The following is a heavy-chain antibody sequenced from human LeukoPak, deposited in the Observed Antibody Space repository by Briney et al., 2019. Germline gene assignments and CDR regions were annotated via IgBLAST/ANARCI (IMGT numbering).Heavy chain of an antibody. V-gene: IGHV1-3*02. Sequence: ASVKVSCKASGYTFTSYAMHWVRQAPGQRLEWMGWSNAGNGNTKYSQEFQGRVTITRDTSASTAYMELSSLRSEDTAVYYCARAGGDYDILTGYYRDDYWGQGTLVTVSS. CDR2: SNAGNGNT. J-gene: IGHJ4*02. CDR1: GYTFTSYA. CDR3: ARAGGDYDILTGYYRDDY. D-gene: IGHD3-9*01.